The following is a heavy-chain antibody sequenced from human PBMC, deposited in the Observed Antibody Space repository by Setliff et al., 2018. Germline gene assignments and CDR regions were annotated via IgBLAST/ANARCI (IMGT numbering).Heavy chain of an antibody. J-gene: IGHJ4*02. V-gene: IGHV4-38-2*02. CDR1: GDSISSTYH. CDR3: AREQYQLLFLTARGEFDY. D-gene: IGHD2-2*01. Sequence: PSETLSLTCNVSGDSISSTYHWGWIRQSPGKGLEWIGTIYHSGNTYYNPSLKSRVTISVDTSKNQFSLKLSSVTAADTAVYYCAREQYQLLFLTARGEFDYWGQGTLVTVSS. CDR2: IYHSGNT.